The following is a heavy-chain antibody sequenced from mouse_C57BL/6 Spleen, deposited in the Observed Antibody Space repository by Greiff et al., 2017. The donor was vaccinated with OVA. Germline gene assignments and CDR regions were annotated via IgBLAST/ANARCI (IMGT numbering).Heavy chain of an antibody. CDR3: AREDITTVVATYPYWYFDV. D-gene: IGHD1-1*01. V-gene: IGHV1-81*01. CDR1: GYTFTSYG. CDR2: IYPRSGNT. Sequence: VKLVESGAELARPGASVKLSCKASGYTFTSYGISWVKQRTGQGLEWIGEIYPRSGNTYYNEKFKGKATLTADKSSSTAYMELRSLTSEDSAVYFCAREDITTVVATYPYWYFDVWGTGTTVTVSS. J-gene: IGHJ1*03.